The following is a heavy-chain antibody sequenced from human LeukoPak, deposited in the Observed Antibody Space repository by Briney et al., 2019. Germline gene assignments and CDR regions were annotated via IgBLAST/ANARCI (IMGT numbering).Heavy chain of an antibody. D-gene: IGHD1-26*01. Sequence: SETLSLTCTVSGGSISSSSYYWGWIRQPPGKGLEWIGSVYYSGSTYYNPSLKSRVTISVDTSKSQFSLKLSSVTAADTAVYYCATRRVNSGSYWGYWGQGTLVTVSS. CDR3: ATRRVNSGSYWGY. CDR2: VYYSGST. V-gene: IGHV4-39*01. J-gene: IGHJ4*02. CDR1: GGSISSSSYY.